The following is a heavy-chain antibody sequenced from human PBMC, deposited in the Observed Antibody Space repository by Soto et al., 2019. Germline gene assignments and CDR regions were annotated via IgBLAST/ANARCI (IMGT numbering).Heavy chain of an antibody. J-gene: IGHJ4*02. V-gene: IGHV3-9*01. CDR2: ISWNSGSV. CDR1: GFTFDDYA. CDR3: AKDFDFWSGVDY. D-gene: IGHD3-3*01. Sequence: EVQLVESGGGLVQPGTSLRLTCAASGFTFDDYAMHWVRQVPGKGLEWVSGISWNSGSVDYADSVKGRFTISRDNAKRTLYLQLNSLTPGDTGFSYCAKDFDFWSGVDYWGQGTLVTVSS.